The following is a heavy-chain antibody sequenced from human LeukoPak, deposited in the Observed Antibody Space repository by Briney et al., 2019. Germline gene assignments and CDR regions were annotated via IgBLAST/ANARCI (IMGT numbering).Heavy chain of an antibody. CDR1: GFTFSSYS. J-gene: IGHJ4*02. Sequence: GGSLRLSCAASGFTFSSYSMNWVRQAPGKGLEWVSGISWNSGSIGYADSVKGRFTISRDNAKNSLYLQMNSLRAEDTALYYCAKDSSVYYFDYWGQGTLVTVSS. CDR3: AKDSSVYYFDY. V-gene: IGHV3-9*01. CDR2: ISWNSGSI.